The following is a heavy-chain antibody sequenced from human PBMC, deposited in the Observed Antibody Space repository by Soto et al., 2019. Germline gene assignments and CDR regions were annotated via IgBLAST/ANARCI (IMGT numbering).Heavy chain of an antibody. CDR2: ISGSGGST. CDR3: AKDPQRGIQLWLPYFDY. Sequence: GGSLRLSCAASGFTFSSYAMSWVRQAPGKGLEWVSAISGSGGSTYYADSVNGRFTISRDNSKNTLYLQMNSLRAEDTAVYYCAKDPQRGIQLWLPYFDYWGQGTLVTVSS. J-gene: IGHJ4*02. CDR1: GFTFSSYA. D-gene: IGHD5-18*01. V-gene: IGHV3-23*01.